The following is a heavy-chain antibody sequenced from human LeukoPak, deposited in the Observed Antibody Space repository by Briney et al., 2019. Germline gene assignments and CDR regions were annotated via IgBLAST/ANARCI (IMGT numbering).Heavy chain of an antibody. J-gene: IGHJ4*02. D-gene: IGHD3-16*01. CDR3: ARGPWGPTGY. CDR1: GFIFEDYG. CDR2: INWNGGST. V-gene: IGHV3-20*04. Sequence: GGSLRLSCAPSGFIFEDYGMHWVRQAPGKGLEWVSGINWNGGSTGYADSVKGRFTISRDNAKNSLYLQMNSLRAEDTAVYYCARGPWGPTGYWGQGTLVTVSS.